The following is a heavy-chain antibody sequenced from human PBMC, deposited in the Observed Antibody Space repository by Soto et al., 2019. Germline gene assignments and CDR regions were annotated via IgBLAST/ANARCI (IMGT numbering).Heavy chain of an antibody. D-gene: IGHD2-15*01. CDR3: ASTYSYCSGGSCYSSWFDP. CDR2: IYYSGST. V-gene: IGHV4-59*01. Sequence: SETLSLTCTVSGGSISSYYWSWIRQPPGKGLEWIGYIYYSGSTNYNPSLKSRVTISVDTSKNQFSLKLSSVTAADTAVYYCASTYSYCSGGSCYSSWFDPWGQGTLVTVSS. CDR1: GGSISSYY. J-gene: IGHJ5*02.